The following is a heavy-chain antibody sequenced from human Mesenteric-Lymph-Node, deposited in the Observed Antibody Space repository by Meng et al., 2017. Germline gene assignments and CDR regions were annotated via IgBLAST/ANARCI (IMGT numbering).Heavy chain of an antibody. CDR3: AREVTGIDFNY. J-gene: IGHJ4*02. CDR2: VKPGERAT. V-gene: IGHV1-46*01. D-gene: IGHD1-14*01. CDR1: GYTFTNYF. Sequence: QGQLVQSGPEVKKPGASLKVSCKASGYTFTNYFMHWVRQAPGQGLEWVGMVKPGERATIYAQKFQDRVTMTWDTSTNTVYMDLSSLRSEDTAMYYCAREVTGIDFNYWGPGTLVTVSS.